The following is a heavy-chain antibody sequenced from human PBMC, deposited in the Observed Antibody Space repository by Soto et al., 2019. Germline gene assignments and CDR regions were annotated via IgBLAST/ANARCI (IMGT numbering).Heavy chain of an antibody. CDR3: TTDSGYCTNGVCYSGWFDP. CDR1: GFTFSNAW. Sequence: GGSLRLSCAASGFTFSNAWMSWVRQAPGKGLEWVGRIKSKTDGGTTDYAAPGKGRFTISRDDSKNTLYLQMNSLKTEDTAVYYCTTDSGYCTNGVCYSGWFDPWGQGTLVTVSS. J-gene: IGHJ5*02. CDR2: IKSKTDGGTT. V-gene: IGHV3-15*01. D-gene: IGHD2-8*01.